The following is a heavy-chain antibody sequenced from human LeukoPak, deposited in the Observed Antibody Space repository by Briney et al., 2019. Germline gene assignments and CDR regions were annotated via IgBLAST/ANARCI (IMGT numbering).Heavy chain of an antibody. J-gene: IGHJ4*02. D-gene: IGHD3-3*01. CDR3: AKDAVLRFLEWSFDY. CDR1: GFTFSSYA. V-gene: IGHV3-23*01. CDR2: ISGSGGST. Sequence: GGSLRLSCAASGFTFSSYAMSWVRHAPRKGLEWVSAISGSGGSTYYADSVKGRFTISRDNSKNTLYLQMNSLRAEDTAVYYCAKDAVLRFLEWSFDYWGQGTLVTVSS.